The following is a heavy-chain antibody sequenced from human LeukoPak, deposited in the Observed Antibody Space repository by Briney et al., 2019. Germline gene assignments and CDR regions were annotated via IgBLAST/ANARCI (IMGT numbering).Heavy chain of an antibody. V-gene: IGHV3-20*04. CDR3: ARANLFPPQYWFDP. D-gene: IGHD1-7*01. CDR1: GFTFSSYS. Sequence: GGSLRLSCAASGFTFSSYSMNWVRQTPGKGLEWVSGINWNGGSTGYADSVKGRFTISRDNAKNSLYLQMNSLRAEDTALYYCARANLFPPQYWFDPWGQGTLVTVSS. CDR2: INWNGGST. J-gene: IGHJ5*02.